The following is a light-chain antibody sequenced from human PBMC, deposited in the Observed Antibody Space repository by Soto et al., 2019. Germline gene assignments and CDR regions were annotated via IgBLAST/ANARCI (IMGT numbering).Light chain of an antibody. J-gene: IGLJ3*02. V-gene: IGLV2-11*01. CDR1: SSDVGGYNY. CDR2: DVS. CDR3: CSYAGSYTWV. Sequence: QSVQTQPRSVSGSPGQSVTISCTGTSSDVGGYNYVSWYQQHPGKAPKLIIYDVSKRPSGVPDRFSGSKSGNTASLTISGLQAEDESDYYCCSYAGSYTWVFGGGTKLTVL.